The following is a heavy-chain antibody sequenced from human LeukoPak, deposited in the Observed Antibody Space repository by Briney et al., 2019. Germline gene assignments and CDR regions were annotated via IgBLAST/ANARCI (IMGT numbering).Heavy chain of an antibody. CDR3: ARRSGWYDAFDI. V-gene: IGHV4-59*01. CDR1: GGSISSYY. D-gene: IGHD6-19*01. J-gene: IGHJ3*02. CDR2: IYYSGST. Sequence: SETLSLTCTVSGGSISSYYWSWIRQPPGKGLEWIGYIYYSGSTNYNPSLKSRVTISVDTSKNQFPLKLSSVTAADTAVYYCARRSGWYDAFDIWGQGTMVTVSS.